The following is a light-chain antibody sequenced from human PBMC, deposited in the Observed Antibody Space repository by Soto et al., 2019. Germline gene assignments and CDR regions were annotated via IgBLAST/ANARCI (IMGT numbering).Light chain of an antibody. CDR1: QSVSVY. CDR2: TAS. CDR3: QQYSNWPRT. V-gene: IGKV3-15*01. Sequence: EIVMTQSPATLSVSPGERATLSCRASQSVSVYLAWYQQTPGQRPRLLIYTASTVATGIPARFSGSGSGTEFTLTISSLQSEDFAVYYCQQYSNWPRTFGQGTRVEIK. J-gene: IGKJ1*01.